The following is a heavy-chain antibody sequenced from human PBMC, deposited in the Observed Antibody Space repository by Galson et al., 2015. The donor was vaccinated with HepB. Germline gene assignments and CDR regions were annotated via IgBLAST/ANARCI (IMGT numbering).Heavy chain of an antibody. V-gene: IGHV3-21*04. D-gene: IGHD5-18*01. CDR3: AKAPSRGYSSGFYFDQ. CDR2: ISSSSNYI. J-gene: IGHJ4*02. Sequence: SLRLSCAASGFTFSTYSMIWVRQAPGKGLEWVSSISSSSNYIYYADSVKGRFTISRDNSRNTLYLQMNSLRAEDTALYYCAKAPSRGYSSGFYFDQWGQGTLVTVSS. CDR1: GFTFSTYS.